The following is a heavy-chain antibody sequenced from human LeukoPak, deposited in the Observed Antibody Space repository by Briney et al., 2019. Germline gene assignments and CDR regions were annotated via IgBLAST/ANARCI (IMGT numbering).Heavy chain of an antibody. Sequence: PSETLSLTCAVSGYSISSGYYWGWIRQPPGKGLQWIGGIYYSGSTSYNPSLKSRVTMSVDTSKNQFSLKLSSVTAADTAVYYCARNTSVISVAGPDNWYFDLWGRGTLVTVSS. V-gene: IGHV4-38-2*01. CDR2: IYYSGST. J-gene: IGHJ2*01. D-gene: IGHD6-19*01. CDR3: ARNTSVISVAGPDNWYFDL. CDR1: GYSISSGYY.